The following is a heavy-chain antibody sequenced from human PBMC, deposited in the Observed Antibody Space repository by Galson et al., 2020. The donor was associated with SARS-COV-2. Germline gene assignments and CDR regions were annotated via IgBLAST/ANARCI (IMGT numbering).Heavy chain of an antibody. J-gene: IGHJ4*02. CDR3: ARDISVAAFDS. CDR2: ITAYDGST. Sequence: ASVKVSCKASGYTFTNYGITWVRQAPGQGLEWVGWITAYDGSTNSAQKFQDRVTMTTDSSTKTASMELRSLRTDDTAFYYCARDISVAAFDSWGQGTLVTVSS. V-gene: IGHV1-18*01. D-gene: IGHD6-19*01. CDR1: GYTFTNYG.